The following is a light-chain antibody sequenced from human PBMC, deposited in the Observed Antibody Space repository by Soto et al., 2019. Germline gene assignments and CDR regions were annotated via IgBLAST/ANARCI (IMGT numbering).Light chain of an antibody. V-gene: IGLV2-14*01. J-gene: IGLJ3*02. CDR2: EVS. Sequence: SVLTQPASVSGSPGQSITISCTGTSSDVGGYNFVSWYQQHPGKAPKLMIHEVSNRPSGVSNRFSGSKSGNTASLTISGLQAEDEADYYCSSYTTSTTWVFGGGTQLTVL. CDR1: SSDVGGYNF. CDR3: SSYTTSTTWV.